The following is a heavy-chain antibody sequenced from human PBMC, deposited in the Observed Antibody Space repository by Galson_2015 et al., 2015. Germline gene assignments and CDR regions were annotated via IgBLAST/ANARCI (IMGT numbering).Heavy chain of an antibody. CDR3: AKSILELRPYYYGMDV. V-gene: IGHV3-23*01. CDR2: ISGSGGDT. J-gene: IGHJ6*02. Sequence: SLRLSCAASGFTFPTYAVTWVRQAPGKGLEWVSGISGSGGDTYYADSVKGRFTISRDNSEHTVYLQMNSLRAEDTAVYFCAKSILELRPYYYGMDVWGQGTTVTVSS. CDR1: GFTFPTYA. D-gene: IGHD1-7*01.